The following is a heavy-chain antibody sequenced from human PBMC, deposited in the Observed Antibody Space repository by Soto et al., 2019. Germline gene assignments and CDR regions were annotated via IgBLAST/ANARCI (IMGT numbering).Heavy chain of an antibody. CDR1: GGSFSGYY. CDR2: INHSGST. CDR3: ARCGSRGCSDY. Sequence: ASETLSLTCAVYGGSFSGYYWSWIRQPPGKGLEWIGEINHSGSTNYNPSLKSRVTISVDTSKNQFSLKLSSVTAADTAVYYCARCGSRGCSDYWGQGTLVTVSS. V-gene: IGHV4-34*01. D-gene: IGHD6-19*01. J-gene: IGHJ4*02.